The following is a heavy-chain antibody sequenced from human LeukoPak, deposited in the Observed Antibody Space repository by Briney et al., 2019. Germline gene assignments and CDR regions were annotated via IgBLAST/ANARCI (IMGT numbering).Heavy chain of an antibody. CDR1: GFIFSGST. Sequence: GGSLRLSCAASGFIFSGSTMHWVRQAPGKGLEWVGRIRIRAHNYATAYGESVKGRFTISRDDSKNTAYLQMNSLKTEDTAVYYCSTQSLGLWGQGTLVTVSS. CDR2: IRIRAHNYAT. CDR3: STQSLGL. J-gene: IGHJ4*02. D-gene: IGHD7-27*01. V-gene: IGHV3-73*01.